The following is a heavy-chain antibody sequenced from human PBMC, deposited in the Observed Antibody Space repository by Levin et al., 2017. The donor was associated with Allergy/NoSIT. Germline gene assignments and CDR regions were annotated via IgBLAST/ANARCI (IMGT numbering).Heavy chain of an antibody. Sequence: GASVKVSCKASGYTFTSYGISWVRQAPGQGLEWMGWISAYNGNTNYAQKLQGRVTMTTDTSTSTAYMELRSLRSDDTAVYYCARVDTMVRGNYYYYYGMDVWGQGTTVTVSS. J-gene: IGHJ6*02. CDR1: GYTFTSYG. CDR2: ISAYNGNT. D-gene: IGHD3-10*01. V-gene: IGHV1-18*01. CDR3: ARVDTMVRGNYYYYYGMDV.